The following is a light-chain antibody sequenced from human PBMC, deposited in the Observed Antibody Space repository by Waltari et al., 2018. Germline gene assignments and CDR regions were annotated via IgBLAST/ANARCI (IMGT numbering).Light chain of an antibody. CDR3: TSYTSAASWV. CDR2: EVS. Sequence: QSALTQPASVSGSPGQSITIPCTGTRSDGGGDNYVSWFQQHPGRAPKLIIYEVSNRPSGVSTRFSGSKSANTASLTISGLQTEDEADYYCTSYTSAASWVFGAGTKLTVV. CDR1: RSDGGGDNY. J-gene: IGLJ3*02. V-gene: IGLV2-14*01.